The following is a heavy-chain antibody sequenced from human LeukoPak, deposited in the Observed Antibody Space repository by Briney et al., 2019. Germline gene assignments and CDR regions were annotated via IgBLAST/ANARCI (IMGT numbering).Heavy chain of an antibody. CDR2: ISANNGNT. Sequence: ASVKVSCKASGYTFTSFGISWVRQAPGQGLEWMGWISANNGNTNYAQKVQGRVTITRNTSISTAYMELSSLRSEDTAVYYCARAIGDYDYYYYYMDVWGKGTTVTVSS. D-gene: IGHD4-17*01. CDR3: ARAIGDYDYYYYYMDV. V-gene: IGHV1-18*01. CDR1: GYTFTSFG. J-gene: IGHJ6*03.